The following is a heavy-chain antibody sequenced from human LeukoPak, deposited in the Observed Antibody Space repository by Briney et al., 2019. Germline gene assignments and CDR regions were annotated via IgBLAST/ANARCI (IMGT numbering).Heavy chain of an antibody. CDR1: GGSFSGYY. CDR2: TNHSGST. D-gene: IGHD6-6*01. J-gene: IGHJ6*03. CDR3: ARGSSACEETEYYYYYMDV. V-gene: IGHV4-34*01. Sequence: SETLSLTCAVYGGSFSGYYWSWIPQPPGKGLEWIGETNHSGSTNYNPSLKSRVTISVVTSNSQFSLKLISVTAADTAVYYCARGSSACEETEYYYYYMDVWGKGTTVTVSS.